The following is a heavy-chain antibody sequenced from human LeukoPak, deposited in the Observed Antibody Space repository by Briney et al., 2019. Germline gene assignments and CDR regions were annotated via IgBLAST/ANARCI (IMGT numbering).Heavy chain of an antibody. CDR1: GFTFSAYS. CDR3: AKARRYYYDSSGYYFDY. Sequence: GGSLRLSCAASGFTFSAYSLNWVRQAPGRGLEWVSYISSGSPTIYYADSVKGRFTISRDNSKNTLYLQMNSLRAEDTAVYYCAKARRYYYDSSGYYFDYWGQGTLVTVSS. D-gene: IGHD3-22*01. V-gene: IGHV3-48*01. J-gene: IGHJ4*02. CDR2: ISSGSPTI.